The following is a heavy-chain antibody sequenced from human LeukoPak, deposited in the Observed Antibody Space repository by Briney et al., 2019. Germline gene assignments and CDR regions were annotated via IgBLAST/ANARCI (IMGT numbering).Heavy chain of an antibody. J-gene: IGHJ6*03. Sequence: ASVKVSCKASGYTFTGYYMHWVRQAPGQGLEWMGWINPNSGGTNYAQKFQGRVTMTRDTSISTAYMELSRLRSDDTAVYYCARGGIVATILSGYYYYYYMDVWGKGTTVTVSS. D-gene: IGHD5-12*01. CDR1: GYTFTGYY. CDR3: ARGGIVATILSGYYYYYYMDV. V-gene: IGHV1-2*02. CDR2: INPNSGGT.